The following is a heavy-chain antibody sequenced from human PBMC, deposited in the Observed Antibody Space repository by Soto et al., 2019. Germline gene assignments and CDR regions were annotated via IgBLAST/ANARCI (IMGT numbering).Heavy chain of an antibody. V-gene: IGHV3-23*01. Sequence: HPGGSLRLSCAASGFTFSSYVMSWVRQAPGKGLEWVSAIGGTSGSTYYADSVKGRFTISRDNSKNTLYLQINSLRAEDTAVFYCAKRRGEGYFDFWGRGALVTVSS. D-gene: IGHD3-16*01. J-gene: IGHJ4*02. CDR3: AKRRGEGYFDF. CDR2: IGGTSGST. CDR1: GFTFSSYV.